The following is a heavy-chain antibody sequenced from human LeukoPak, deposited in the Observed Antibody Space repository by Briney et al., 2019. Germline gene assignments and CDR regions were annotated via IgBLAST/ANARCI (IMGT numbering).Heavy chain of an antibody. J-gene: IGHJ4*02. CDR3: TRAVRNQLLSEY. V-gene: IGHV1-8*01. CDR1: GYTFSNYD. D-gene: IGHD2-2*01. CDR2: MNPNSGNT. Sequence: GASVRVSCKASGYTFSNYDVTWVRQAPGQGLEYMGWMNPNSGNTGFAQKFRGRVTMTSDASTTSAFMELMRLTSGDTAVYYCTRAVRNQLLSEYWGQGTRITVSS.